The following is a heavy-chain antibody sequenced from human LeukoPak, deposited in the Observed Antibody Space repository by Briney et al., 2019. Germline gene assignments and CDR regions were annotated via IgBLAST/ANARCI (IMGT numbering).Heavy chain of an antibody. CDR1: GGSISNYY. Sequence: SETLSLTCTVSGGSISNYYWSWLRQPPGKGLEWIGYIYFSGTTNINPSLKSRVTISVDMSKNQFSLKLSSVTAADTAVYYCAREDPQTTVPEGLDVWGQGTTVTASS. CDR3: AREDPQTTVPEGLDV. D-gene: IGHD4-17*01. J-gene: IGHJ6*02. V-gene: IGHV4-59*01. CDR2: IYFSGTT.